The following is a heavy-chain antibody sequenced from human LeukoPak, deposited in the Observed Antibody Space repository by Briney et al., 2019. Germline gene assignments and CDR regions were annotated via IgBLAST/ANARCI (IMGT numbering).Heavy chain of an antibody. D-gene: IGHD2-15*01. J-gene: IGHJ6*02. Sequence: GGSLRLSCAASGFTFSSYSMNWVRQAPGKGLEWVSSISSSSSYIYYADSVKGRFTISRDNAKNSLYLQMNSLRAEDTAVYYCARDCSGGSCYSGWGYYYGMDVWGRGTTVTVSS. CDR2: ISSSSSYI. CDR1: GFTFSSYS. V-gene: IGHV3-21*01. CDR3: ARDCSGGSCYSGWGYYYGMDV.